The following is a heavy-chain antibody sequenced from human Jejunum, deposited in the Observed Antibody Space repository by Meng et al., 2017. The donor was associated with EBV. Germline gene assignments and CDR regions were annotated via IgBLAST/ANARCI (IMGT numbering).Heavy chain of an antibody. D-gene: IGHD5-24*01. J-gene: IGHJ4*02. CDR2: ISVYRGNT. CDR3: ARDRSNSDY. Sequence: QVQLVQSGAEVKKPGASVKVSCKASGYDFINSGISWVRQAPGQGLEWMGWISVYRGNTNYAQRFRDRVTLTTNTSTSTVYMELRSLTSDDTAVYYCARDRSNSDYWGQGTLVTVSS. V-gene: IGHV1-18*01. CDR1: GYDFINSG.